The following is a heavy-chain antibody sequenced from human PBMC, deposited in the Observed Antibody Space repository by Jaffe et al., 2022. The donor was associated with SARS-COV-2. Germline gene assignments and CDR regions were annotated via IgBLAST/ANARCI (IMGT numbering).Heavy chain of an antibody. CDR1: GFSFDDYG. J-gene: IGHJ5*02. Sequence: EVQLVESGGRVVRPGGSLRLTCAASGFSFDDYGMNWVRQAPGKGLEWVSGINRNGGSTGYADSVKGRFTISRDNAKNSLYLQMNSLTAEDTALYHCARDFAEGSTWAGFDWFDPWGQGTLVTVSS. D-gene: IGHD6-13*01. CDR3: ARDFAEGSTWAGFDWFDP. CDR2: INRNGGST. V-gene: IGHV3-20*01.